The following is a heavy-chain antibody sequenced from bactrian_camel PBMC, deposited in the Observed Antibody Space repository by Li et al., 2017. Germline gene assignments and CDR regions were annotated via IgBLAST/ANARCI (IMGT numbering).Heavy chain of an antibody. CDR2: IYTGLGRT. CDR3: AMNFGY. J-gene: IGHJ6*01. CDR1: GFTFSTYG. V-gene: IGHV3S40*01. Sequence: VQLVESGGGLVLPGGSLRLSCAASGFTFSTYGMSWVRQVPGKGLEWVSSIYTGLGRTNSADSVKGRFTISRDNGKSTVYLQMNSLKSEDTALYYVAMNFGYWGHGTQVTVS. D-gene: IGHD3*01.